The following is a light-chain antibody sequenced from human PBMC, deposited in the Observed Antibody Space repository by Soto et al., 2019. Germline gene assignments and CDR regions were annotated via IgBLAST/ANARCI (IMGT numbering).Light chain of an antibody. J-gene: IGLJ2*01. CDR3: QSYDSSLSAVV. CDR2: GND. CDR1: SSNIGSGYD. V-gene: IGLV1-40*01. Sequence: QSVLTQPPSVSGAPGQRVTISCTGSSSNIGSGYDVLWYQHLPGTAPKLFIFGNDNRPSGVPDRFSGSKSGTSASLAITGLQTEDEADYYCQSYDSSLSAVVFGGGTKLTVL.